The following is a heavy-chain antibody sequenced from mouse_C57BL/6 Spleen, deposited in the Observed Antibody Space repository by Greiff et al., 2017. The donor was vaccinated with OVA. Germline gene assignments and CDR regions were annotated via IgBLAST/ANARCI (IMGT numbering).Heavy chain of an antibody. CDR2: IYPGSGST. CDR1: GYTFTSYW. V-gene: IGHV1-55*01. D-gene: IGHD2-2*01. CDR3: ARGYDAEYYFDY. J-gene: IGHJ2*01. Sequence: QVQLQQPGAELVKPGASVKMSCKASGYTFTSYWITWVKQRPGQGLAWIGDIYPGSGSTNYNEKFKSKATLTVDTSSSTAYMQLSSLTSEDSAVYYCARGYDAEYYFDYWGQGTTLTVSS.